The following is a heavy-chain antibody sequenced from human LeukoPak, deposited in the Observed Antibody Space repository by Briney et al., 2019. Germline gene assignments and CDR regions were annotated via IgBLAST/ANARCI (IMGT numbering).Heavy chain of an antibody. CDR2: IYYDGSSK. Sequence: PGGSLRLSCAASGFTFSNYAMHWVRQAPGKGLEWVAFIYYDGSSKYYADSVKGRFTISRDNSKNTVYLQMNSLRGEDTAVYYCRDPFDYWGQGTLVTVSS. CDR1: GFTFSNYA. CDR3: RDPFDY. J-gene: IGHJ4*02. V-gene: IGHV3-30*04.